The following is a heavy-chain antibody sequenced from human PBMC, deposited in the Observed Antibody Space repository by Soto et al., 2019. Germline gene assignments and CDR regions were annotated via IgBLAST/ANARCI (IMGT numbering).Heavy chain of an antibody. CDR1: GFTFSNYA. Sequence: EVQLLESGGGLVQPGWSLRLSCAASGFTFSNYAMSWVRQAPGKGLEWVSSISASGGRTYYADSAKGRFTISRDNSNNTLYLHMSSLRAEDTALYYCAKDLVVVSARFDSWGQGTLVTVSS. J-gene: IGHJ5*01. V-gene: IGHV3-23*01. CDR2: ISASGGRT. CDR3: AKDLVVVSARFDS. D-gene: IGHD2-15*01.